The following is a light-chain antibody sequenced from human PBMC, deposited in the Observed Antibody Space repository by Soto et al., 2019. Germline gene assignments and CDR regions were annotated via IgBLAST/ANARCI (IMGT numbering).Light chain of an antibody. CDR3: QQANTFSLT. Sequence: DIQMTQSPSSVSASVGDRVTITCRASQGISSWLAWYQQKPGKAPKLLIYAASSLQSGVPSRFSGSGSGTDFTLTISSMKLPYFATGYSQQANTFSLTFGGGTKVEIK. J-gene: IGKJ4*01. CDR2: AAS. V-gene: IGKV1-12*01. CDR1: QGISSW.